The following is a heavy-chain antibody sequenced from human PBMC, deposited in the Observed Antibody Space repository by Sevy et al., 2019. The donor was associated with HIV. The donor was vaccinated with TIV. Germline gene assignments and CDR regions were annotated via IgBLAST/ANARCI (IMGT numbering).Heavy chain of an antibody. J-gene: IGHJ4*02. CDR2: IYTSGST. V-gene: IGHV4-4*07. Sequence: SETLSLTCTVSGGSISSYYWSWIRQPAGKGLEWIGRIYTSGSTNYNPSLKSRVTMSVDTSKNQFSLKLRSVTAADTAVYYCARDIPASYYYDSSGYYGVFDYWGQGTLVTVSS. CDR1: GGSISSYY. D-gene: IGHD3-22*01. CDR3: ARDIPASYYYDSSGYYGVFDY.